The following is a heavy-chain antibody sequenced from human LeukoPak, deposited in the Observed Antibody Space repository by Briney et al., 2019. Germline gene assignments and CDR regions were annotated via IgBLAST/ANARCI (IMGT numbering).Heavy chain of an antibody. V-gene: IGHV3-30*04. Sequence: PGRSLRLSCAASGFTFSSYAMHWVRQAPGKGLEWVAVISYDGSNKYYADSVKGRFTISRDNSKNTLYLQMNSLRAEDTAVYYCAKGESVAPWDYWGQGTLVTVSS. CDR1: GFTFSSYA. J-gene: IGHJ4*02. D-gene: IGHD6-19*01. CDR3: AKGESVAPWDY. CDR2: ISYDGSNK.